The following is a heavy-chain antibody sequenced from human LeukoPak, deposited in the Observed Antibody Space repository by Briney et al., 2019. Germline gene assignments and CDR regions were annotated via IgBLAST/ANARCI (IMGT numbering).Heavy chain of an antibody. V-gene: IGHV4-30-4*01. J-gene: IGHJ3*02. CDR1: GGSISSGDYY. CDR2: IYYSGST. D-gene: IGHD2-8*01. CDR3: ACLSSNGRRAFDI. Sequence: PSQTLSLTCTVSGGSISSGDYYWSWIRQPPGKGLEWIGYIYYSGSTYYNPSLKSRVTISVDTSKNQFSLKLSSVTAADTAVYYCACLSSNGRRAFDIWGQGTMVTVSS.